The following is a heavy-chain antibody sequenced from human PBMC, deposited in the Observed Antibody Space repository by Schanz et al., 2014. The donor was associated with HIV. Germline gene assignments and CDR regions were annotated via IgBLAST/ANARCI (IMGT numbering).Heavy chain of an antibody. CDR2: IGSGGGRT. D-gene: IGHD6-19*01. CDR1: GFTFSSYA. V-gene: IGHV3-23*01. J-gene: IGHJ4*02. Sequence: EVQLLESGGGLVQPGGSLRLSCAASGFTFSSYALNWVRQAPGKGLEWVSLIGSGGGRTYYADSVKGRVTISRDNAKKSLYLQMNSLRAEDTAVYYCARGLTRYSSGWYHFDYWGQGTLVSVSS. CDR3: ARGLTRYSSGWYHFDY.